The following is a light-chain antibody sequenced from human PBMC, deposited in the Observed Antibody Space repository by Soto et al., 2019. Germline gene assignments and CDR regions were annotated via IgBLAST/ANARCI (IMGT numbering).Light chain of an antibody. CDR1: ESLVDSDGNTY. CDR2: KIS. CDR3: IQATHFPWT. Sequence: IVLTQTPLSSPVTLGQPASISCRSSESLVDSDGNTYLSWLHQRPGQPPRLLLYKISNRLSGVPDRFSGRGAVTDFTLRISRVEAEDVGLYFCIQATHFPWTFGQGTRVDIK. J-gene: IGKJ1*01. V-gene: IGKV2-24*01.